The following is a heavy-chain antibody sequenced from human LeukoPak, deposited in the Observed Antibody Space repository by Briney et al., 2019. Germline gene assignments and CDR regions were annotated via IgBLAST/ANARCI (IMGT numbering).Heavy chain of an antibody. J-gene: IGHJ4*02. CDR1: GYMFTSYN. CDR3: ARDQHYATDY. V-gene: IGHV1-46*03. CDR2: VSSSGANT. D-gene: IGHD2-2*01. Sequence: ASVKVSCKASGYMFTSYNMQWVRQAPGQGLEWMGMVSSSGANTKYARKFRGRVTMTSDTSTSTVYMELSSLISDDTAVYYCARDQHYATDYWGQGTLVTVCS.